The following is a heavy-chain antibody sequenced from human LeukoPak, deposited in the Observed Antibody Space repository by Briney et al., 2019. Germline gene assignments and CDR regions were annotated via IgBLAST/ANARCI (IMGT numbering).Heavy chain of an antibody. D-gene: IGHD3-10*01. V-gene: IGHV1-2*02. CDR1: GYTFTGYY. CDR2: INPNSGGT. Sequence: GASVKVSCKASGYTFTGYYIHWVRQAPGQGLEWMGWINPNSGGTNYAQKFQGRVTMTRDTSISTAYMELNRLRSDDTAVYYCARDLSYYGSGSYYFDYWGQGTLVTVSS. J-gene: IGHJ4*02. CDR3: ARDLSYYGSGSYYFDY.